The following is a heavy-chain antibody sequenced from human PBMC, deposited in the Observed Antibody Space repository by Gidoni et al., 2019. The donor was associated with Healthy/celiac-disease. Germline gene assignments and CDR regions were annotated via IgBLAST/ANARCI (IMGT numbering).Heavy chain of an antibody. CDR3: ARGGSGWYSSSWYVSRRFDY. D-gene: IGHD6-13*01. CDR2: INHSGST. V-gene: IGHV4-34*01. Sequence: QVQLQQWGAGLLKPSETLSLTCAVCGGSFSGYYWSWIRQPPGKGLEWIGEINHSGSTNYNPPLKSRVTISVDTSKNQFSLKLSSVTAADTAVYYCARGGSGWYSSSWYVSRRFDYWGQGTLVTVSS. CDR1: GGSFSGYY. J-gene: IGHJ4*02.